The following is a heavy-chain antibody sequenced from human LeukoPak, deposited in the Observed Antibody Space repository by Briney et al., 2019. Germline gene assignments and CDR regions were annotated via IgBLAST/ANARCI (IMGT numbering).Heavy chain of an antibody. J-gene: IGHJ4*02. Sequence: GGSLKLSCAASGFTFSSYGMSWVRQAPGKGLEWVSAISGSGGSTYYADSVKGRFTISRDNSKNTLYLQMNSLRAEDTAVYYCAKKYSSSWFAQIDYWGQGTLVTVSS. CDR2: ISGSGGST. CDR1: GFTFSSYG. V-gene: IGHV3-23*01. D-gene: IGHD6-13*01. CDR3: AKKYSSSWFAQIDY.